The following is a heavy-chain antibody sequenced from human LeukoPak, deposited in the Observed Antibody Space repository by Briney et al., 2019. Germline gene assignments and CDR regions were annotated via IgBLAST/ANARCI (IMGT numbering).Heavy chain of an antibody. CDR2: IQYDGSND. CDR3: AKDRLEFYGSARYYFDS. Sequence: GGSLRLSCAASGFTFSSYGMHWVRQAPGKGLEWVAFIQYDGSNDYYADSVKGRFTISRDSSKDTLLQMNSLRTEDTAVYFCAKDRLEFYGSARYYFDSWGQGSLVTVSS. V-gene: IGHV3-30*02. CDR1: GFTFSSYG. D-gene: IGHD3-10*01. J-gene: IGHJ4*02.